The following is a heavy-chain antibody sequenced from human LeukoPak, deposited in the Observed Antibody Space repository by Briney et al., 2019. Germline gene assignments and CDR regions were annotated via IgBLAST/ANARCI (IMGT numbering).Heavy chain of an antibody. D-gene: IGHD3-3*01. CDR2: IIPIFGTA. J-gene: IGHJ4*02. V-gene: IGHV1-69*05. CDR3: ARDPGKSGWSGYYDY. CDR1: GGTFSSYA. Sequence: SVKVSCKASGGTFSSYAISWVRQAPGQGLEWMGGIIPIFGTANYAQKFQGRVTITTDESTSTAYMELSSLRSEDTAVYYCARDPGKSGWSGYYDYWGQGTLVTVSS.